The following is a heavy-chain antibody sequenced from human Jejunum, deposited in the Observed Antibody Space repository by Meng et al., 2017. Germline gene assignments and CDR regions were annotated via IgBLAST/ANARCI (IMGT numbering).Heavy chain of an antibody. V-gene: IGHV4-34*01. Sequence: QVPLQQWGAGLLKPSETLSLTCAVSGGSLKDFYWNWIRQPPGKGLEWIGEISHSGSTNYNPSLKSRVTISVDRSQNQLSLKLTSVSGTDTAVYLCARALGAYGDSGFAYWGQGALVTVSS. CDR1: GGSLKDFY. J-gene: IGHJ4*02. CDR3: ARALGAYGDSGFAY. CDR2: ISHSGST. D-gene: IGHD4-17*01.